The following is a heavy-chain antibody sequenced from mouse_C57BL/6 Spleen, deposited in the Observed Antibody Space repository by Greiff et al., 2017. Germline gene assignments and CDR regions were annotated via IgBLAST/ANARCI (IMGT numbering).Heavy chain of an antibody. V-gene: IGHV1-52*01. CDR1: GYTFTSYW. CDR2: IDPSDSET. J-gene: IGHJ4*01. Sequence: VQLQQPGAELVRPGSSVKLSCKASGYTFTSYWMHWVKQRPIQGLEWIGNIDPSDSETHYNQKFKDKATLTVDKSSSTAYMQLSSLTSEDSAVYDCARRMGLRRTGYYDLDDWGKGTSVTVSS. CDR3: ARRMGLRRTGYYDLDD. D-gene: IGHD2-4*01.